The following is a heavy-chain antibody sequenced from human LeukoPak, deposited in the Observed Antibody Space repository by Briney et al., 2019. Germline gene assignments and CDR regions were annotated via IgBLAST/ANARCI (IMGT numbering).Heavy chain of an antibody. CDR2: ITGSGGGT. D-gene: IGHD3-3*01. CDR3: AKDGGGSLEWLPPMDV. CDR1: GFLFDDFA. Sequence: GGSLRLSCTGSGFLFDDFAMTWVRQAPGKGLEWVSSITGSGGGTYYGDSVKGRFTISRDNSMNTLFLQMNSLRAEDTAVYYCAKDGGGSLEWLPPMDVWGQGTTVTVSS. V-gene: IGHV3-23*01. J-gene: IGHJ6*02.